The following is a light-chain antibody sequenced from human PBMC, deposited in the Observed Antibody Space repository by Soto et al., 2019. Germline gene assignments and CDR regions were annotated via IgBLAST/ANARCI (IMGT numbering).Light chain of an antibody. V-gene: IGKV3D-15*01. J-gene: IGKJ4*01. Sequence: EIVLTQSPATLSLSPGESATLSCRASQSVTSNLAWYHQKPGQAPRLLIYGASTRATGIPARFSGSGSGTEFTLTISSLQSEDFAVYYCQQYNNWVTFGGGTKVDI. CDR1: QSVTSN. CDR3: QQYNNWVT. CDR2: GAS.